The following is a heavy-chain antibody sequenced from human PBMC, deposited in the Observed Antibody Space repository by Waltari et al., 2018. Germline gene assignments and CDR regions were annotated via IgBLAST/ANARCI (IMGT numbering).Heavy chain of an antibody. CDR1: GGSIGTNYN. V-gene: IGHV4-39*01. J-gene: IGHJ1*01. CDR3: GRIAFGDDGGYFQH. D-gene: IGHD4-17*01. CDR2: MQYRGST. Sequence: QLQLQESGPGLVKPSETLSLPCTGPGGSIGTNYNWGWIRQPPGKGLEWMGNMQYRGSTFYNPSLKSRVTISLDTSKNQFSLRLTSVGAADTAVYFCGRIAFGDDGGYFQHWGQGTLVTVSS.